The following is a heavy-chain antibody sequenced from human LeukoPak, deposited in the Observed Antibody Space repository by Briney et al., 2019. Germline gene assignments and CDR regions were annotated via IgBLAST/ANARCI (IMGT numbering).Heavy chain of an antibody. V-gene: IGHV3-21*01. CDR2: ISSSSSYI. J-gene: IGHJ4*02. CDR3: ARGASRADY. CDR1: GFTFRSYN. Sequence: GGSLRLSCAASGFTFRSYNMNWGRQAPGKRPEWVSSISSSSSYIYYADSVKGRFTISRDNAKNSLYLQMNSLRAEDTALYYCARGASRADYWGQGTLVTVSS.